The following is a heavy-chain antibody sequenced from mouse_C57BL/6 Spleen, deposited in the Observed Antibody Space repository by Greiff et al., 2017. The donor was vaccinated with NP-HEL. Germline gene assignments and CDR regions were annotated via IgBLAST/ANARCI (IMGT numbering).Heavy chain of an antibody. Sequence: EVQVVESGPELVKPGASVKMSCKASGYTFTDYNMHWVKQSHGKSLEWIGYINPNNGGTSYNQKFKGKATLTVNKSSSTAYMELRSLTSEDSAVYYCAREGSNYMYYFDYWGQGTTLTVSS. D-gene: IGHD2-5*01. J-gene: IGHJ2*01. V-gene: IGHV1-22*01. CDR1: GYTFTDYN. CDR2: INPNNGGT. CDR3: AREGSNYMYYFDY.